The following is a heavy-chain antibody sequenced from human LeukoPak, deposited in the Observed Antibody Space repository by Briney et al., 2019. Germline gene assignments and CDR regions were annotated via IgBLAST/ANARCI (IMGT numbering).Heavy chain of an antibody. CDR2: ISYSGNT. D-gene: IGHD5-18*01. CDR3: ARGGYSDSYGPYYFDS. CDR1: GDSINNYY. Sequence: PSETLSLTCTDSGDSINNYYWSWIPQHPRRNLEWIGYISYSGNTNNSPFFKSRVTMSIGTSENLFSLKLTSVTAADTAVYYCARGGYSDSYGPYYFDSWGQGTLVTVSS. V-gene: IGHV4-59*13. J-gene: IGHJ4*02.